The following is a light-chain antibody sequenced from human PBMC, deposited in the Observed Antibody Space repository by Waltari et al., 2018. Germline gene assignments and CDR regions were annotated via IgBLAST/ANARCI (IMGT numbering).Light chain of an antibody. V-gene: IGLV3-21*04. CDR2: YDT. CDR1: KIGRKN. J-gene: IGLJ3*02. CDR3: QVWHDRSNHVV. Sequence: SYVLTQPPSVSVAPGKTATISCGGDKIGRKNVHWYQQRPGQAPVLVISYDTDRPSEIPERFSGSNSGNTVTLTISRVEVGDEADYYCQVWHDRSNHVVFGGGTKLTVL.